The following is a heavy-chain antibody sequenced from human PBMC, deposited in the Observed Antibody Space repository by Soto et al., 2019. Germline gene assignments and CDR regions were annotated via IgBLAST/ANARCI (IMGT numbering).Heavy chain of an antibody. Sequence: QVQLVQSGPEVKKPGASVKVSCKTSGYTFIKYGISWVRQAPGQGLEWMGWINPDNGNTNFAQRLQGRVTMTADRSTRTAYMELRSLRFDDTAMYYCARVGGAVVTADYWGQGTLVTVSS. V-gene: IGHV1-18*01. CDR2: INPDNGNT. CDR3: ARVGGAVVTADY. CDR1: GYTFIKYG. D-gene: IGHD1-26*01. J-gene: IGHJ4*02.